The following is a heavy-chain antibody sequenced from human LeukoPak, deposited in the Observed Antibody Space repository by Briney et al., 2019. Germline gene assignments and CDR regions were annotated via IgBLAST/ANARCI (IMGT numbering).Heavy chain of an antibody. V-gene: IGHV3-23*01. D-gene: IGHD5-12*01. Sequence: GGSLRLSCAASGLTFSNYAMSWVRQAPGKGLEWVSAISGSGDGTYSADSVKGRFTISRDNSKNTLYLQMNSLRAEDTAVYYCAKPFYSGYDSHFDYWGQGTLVTVSS. CDR3: AKPFYSGYDSHFDY. CDR2: ISGSGDGT. J-gene: IGHJ4*02. CDR1: GLTFSNYA.